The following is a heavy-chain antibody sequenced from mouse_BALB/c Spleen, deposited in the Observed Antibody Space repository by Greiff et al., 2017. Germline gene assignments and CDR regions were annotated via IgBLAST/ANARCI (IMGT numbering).Heavy chain of an antibody. CDR2: ISSGGSYT. CDR1: GFTFSSYG. CDR3: ARQPMITTGDFAY. D-gene: IGHD2-4*01. Sequence: EVHLVESGGDLVKPGGSLKLSCAASGFTFSSYGMSWVRQTPDKRLEWVATISSGGSYTYYPDSVKGRFTSSRDNAKNTLYLQMSSLKSEDTAMYYCARQPMITTGDFAYWGQGTLVTVSA. V-gene: IGHV5-6*01. J-gene: IGHJ3*01.